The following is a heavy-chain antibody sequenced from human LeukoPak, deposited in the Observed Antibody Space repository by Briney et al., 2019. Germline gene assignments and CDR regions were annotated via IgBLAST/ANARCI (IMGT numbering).Heavy chain of an antibody. CDR3: ASGTAVAGTGVDY. CDR2: INSDGSST. CDR1: GLTFSNYA. Sequence: PGGSLRLSCAVSGLTFSNYAMSWVRQAPGKGLVWVSRINSDGSSTSYADSVKGRFTISRDNAKNTLYLQMNSLRAEDTAVYYCASGTAVAGTGVDYWGQGTLVTVSS. V-gene: IGHV3-74*01. D-gene: IGHD6-19*01. J-gene: IGHJ4*02.